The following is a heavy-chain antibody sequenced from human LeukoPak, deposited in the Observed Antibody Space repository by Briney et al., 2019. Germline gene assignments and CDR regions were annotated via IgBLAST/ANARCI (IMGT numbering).Heavy chain of an antibody. CDR1: GFTFSDYS. J-gene: IGHJ4*02. Sequence: GGSLRLSCAASGFTFSDYSMNWVRQAPGKGLEWVSVISSSGGTTYYSDSVKGRFIISRDNSKNTLYLQMNSLRAEDTAVYYCAKAGIAVPATPEYCGQGTQVTVSS. D-gene: IGHD6-19*01. CDR3: AKAGIAVPATPEY. CDR2: ISSSGGTT. V-gene: IGHV3-23*01.